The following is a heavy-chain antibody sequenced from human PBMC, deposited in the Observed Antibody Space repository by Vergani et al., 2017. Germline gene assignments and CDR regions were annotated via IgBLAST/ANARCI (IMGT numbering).Heavy chain of an antibody. V-gene: IGHV4-61*02. CDR2: VYTSGMT. CDR1: GGSINTGAYY. Sequence: QVQLQESGPRLVRPSQTLSLTCTVSGGSINTGAYYWSWIRQPAGKGLEWIGRVYTSGMTNYNPSLKSRVTILVDRSKSQLSLKLTSATAGDTAVYFCARELSYYYGSGSDDYNPYYYEGMDVWGPGTTVTVSS. D-gene: IGHD3-10*01. CDR3: ARELSYYYGSGSDDYNPYYYEGMDV. J-gene: IGHJ6*02.